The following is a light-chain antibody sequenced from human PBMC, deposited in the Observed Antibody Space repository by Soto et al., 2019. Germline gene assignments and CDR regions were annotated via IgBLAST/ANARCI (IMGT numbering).Light chain of an antibody. J-gene: IGKJ5*01. Sequence: IVLTQSPATLSLAPRESASLSCRASQSVTSYLAWYQQKPGQAPRLLIYDASNRATGIPDRFSCSGSGTDTTLTFSRLKPEDSAVYYCQQYGSSPTNFGQGTRLEIK. CDR2: DAS. CDR3: QQYGSSPTN. V-gene: IGKV3-20*01. CDR1: QSVTSY.